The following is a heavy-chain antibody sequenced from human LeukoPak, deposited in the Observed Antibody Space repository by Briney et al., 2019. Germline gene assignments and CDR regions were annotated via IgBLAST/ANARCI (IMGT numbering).Heavy chain of an antibody. CDR1: GGSFSGYY. D-gene: IGHD6-6*01. CDR3: ARGTSIAGNFDY. V-gene: IGHV4-34*01. CDR2: INHSGST. Sequence: KPSETLSLTCAVYGGSFSGYYWSWIRQPPGKGLEWIGEINHSGSTNYNPSLKSRVTISVDTSKNQFSLKLSSVTAADTAVYYCARGTSIAGNFDYWGQGTLVTVSP. J-gene: IGHJ4*02.